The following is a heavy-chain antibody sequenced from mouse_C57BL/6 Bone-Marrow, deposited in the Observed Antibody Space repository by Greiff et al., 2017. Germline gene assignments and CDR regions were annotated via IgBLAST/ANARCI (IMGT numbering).Heavy chain of an antibody. CDR2: IYPRSGNT. CDR3: ARGSGLTTVIAGAMDY. CDR1: GYTFTSYG. J-gene: IGHJ4*01. D-gene: IGHD1-1*01. V-gene: IGHV1-81*01. Sequence: VQLQQSGAELARPGASVKLSCKASGYTFTSYGISWVKQRTGQGLEWIGEIYPRSGNTYYNEKFKGTGTLTIDKSSCAAYMQLRSLTSEDSAVYFCARGSGLTTVIAGAMDYWGQGTSVTVSS.